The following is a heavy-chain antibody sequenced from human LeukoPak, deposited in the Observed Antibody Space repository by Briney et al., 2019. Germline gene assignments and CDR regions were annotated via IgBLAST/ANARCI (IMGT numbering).Heavy chain of an antibody. CDR3: ARSANYYYDSASYGVGFDV. CDR1: GGSISSYY. D-gene: IGHD3-22*01. V-gene: IGHV4-59*01. J-gene: IGHJ3*01. Sequence: SETLSLTCTVSGGSISSYYWSWIRQPPGKGVEWSGNIFYTGSTKYNPSLKSRVTISVDTSNNQFSLKLSSVTAADTAMYYCARSANYYYDSASYGVGFDVWGQGTLVTVSS. CDR2: IFYTGST.